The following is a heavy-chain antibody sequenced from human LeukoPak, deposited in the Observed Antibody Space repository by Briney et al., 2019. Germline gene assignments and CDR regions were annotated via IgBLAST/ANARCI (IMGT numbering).Heavy chain of an antibody. CDR2: TSYDGSHK. D-gene: IGHD2-15*01. V-gene: IGHV3-30*04. J-gene: IGHJ5*01. CDR3: ARDRHCSGVSCHRSWFDS. CDR1: GFTFNTYT. Sequence: GGSLRLSCAASGFTFNTYTMHWVRQAPGAGLEWVAVTSYDGSHKNYADSVKGRFTISRDNFKNTLYLHMNGLRLEDTALYYCARDRHCSGVSCHRSWFDSWGQGTLVTVSS.